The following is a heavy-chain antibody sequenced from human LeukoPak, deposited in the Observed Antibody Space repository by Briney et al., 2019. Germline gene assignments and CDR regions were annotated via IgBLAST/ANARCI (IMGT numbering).Heavy chain of an antibody. CDR3: ATTHSIAAASSAYYYYMDV. CDR2: ISSNGGST. V-gene: IGHV3-64*01. CDR1: GFTFSSYA. D-gene: IGHD6-13*01. J-gene: IGHJ6*03. Sequence: SGGSLRLSCAASGFTFSSYAMHWVRQAPGKGLEYVSAISSNGGSTYYANSVKGRFTISRDNSKNTLYLQMGSLRAEDMAVYYCATTHSIAAASSAYYYYMDVWGKGTTVTVSS.